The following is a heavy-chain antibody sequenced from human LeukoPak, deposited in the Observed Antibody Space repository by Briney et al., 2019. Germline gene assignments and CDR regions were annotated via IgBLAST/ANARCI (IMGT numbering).Heavy chain of an antibody. CDR3: ARGPPYYDFWSGPPLNWFDP. Sequence: PSETLSLTCAVYGGSFSGYYWSWIRQPPGEGLEWIGEINHSGSTNYNPSLKSRVTISVDTSKNQFSLKLSSVTAADTAVYYCARGPPYYDFWSGPPLNWFDPWGQGTLVTVSS. J-gene: IGHJ5*02. D-gene: IGHD3-3*01. CDR1: GGSFSGYY. CDR2: INHSGST. V-gene: IGHV4-34*01.